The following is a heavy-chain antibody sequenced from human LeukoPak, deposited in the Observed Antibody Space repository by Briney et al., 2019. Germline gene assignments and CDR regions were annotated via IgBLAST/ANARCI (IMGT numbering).Heavy chain of an antibody. V-gene: IGHV3-53*01. Sequence: GGSLRLSCAASGFTVSSNYMSWVRQAPGKGLEWVSVIYSDGRTYYADSVKGRFTISRDNSKNTLYLETNSLRAEDTAVYYCARDPPNYYDSSGYYHFDYWGQGTLVTVSS. CDR3: ARDPPNYYDSSGYYHFDY. J-gene: IGHJ4*02. CDR2: IYSDGRT. CDR1: GFTVSSNY. D-gene: IGHD3-22*01.